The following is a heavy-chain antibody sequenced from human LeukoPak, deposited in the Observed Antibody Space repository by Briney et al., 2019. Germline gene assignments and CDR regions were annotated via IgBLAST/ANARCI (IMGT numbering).Heavy chain of an antibody. CDR1: GYTLTQMS. CDR3: TTCLNGAGEPVAIYYYGMDV. D-gene: IGHD2-2*01. Sequence: GASGTVSYTVSGYTLTQMSILWVRQAPGAALEWMGGFDLWDGETVCSSKFQVRGTITEATYADTDYMELSRLTSEDTAVYYCTTCLNGAGEPVAIYYYGMDVWGQGTTVTVSS. J-gene: IGHJ6*02. V-gene: IGHV1-24*01. CDR2: FDLWDGET.